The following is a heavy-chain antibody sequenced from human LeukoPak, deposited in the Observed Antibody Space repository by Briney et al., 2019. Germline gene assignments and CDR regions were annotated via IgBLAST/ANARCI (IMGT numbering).Heavy chain of an antibody. CDR2: IYYSGDT. J-gene: IGHJ4*02. CDR3: ARLSRDGFVDY. CDR1: DGAIAGDS. V-gene: IGHV4-59*12. Sequence: SETLSLTCTVSDGAIAGDSCSWIRQPPGKGLEWIGYIYYSGDTNYNPSLQSRVTMSVDTSTNQFSLKLSSVTAEDTAVYYCARLSRDGFVDYWGQGTLVTVSS. D-gene: IGHD5-24*01.